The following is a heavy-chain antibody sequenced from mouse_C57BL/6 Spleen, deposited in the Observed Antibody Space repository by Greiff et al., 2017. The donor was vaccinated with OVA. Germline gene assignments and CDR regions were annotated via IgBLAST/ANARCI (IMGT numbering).Heavy chain of an antibody. CDR3: ASYDYAYAMDY. D-gene: IGHD2-4*01. V-gene: IGHV5-16*01. J-gene: IGHJ4*01. CDR1: GFTFSDYY. Sequence: EVMLVESEGGLVQPGSSMKLSCTASGFTFSDYYMAWVRQVPEKGLEWVANINYDGSSTYYLDSLKSRFIISRDNAKNILYLQMSSLKSEDTATYYCASYDYAYAMDYWGQGTSVTVSS. CDR2: INYDGSST.